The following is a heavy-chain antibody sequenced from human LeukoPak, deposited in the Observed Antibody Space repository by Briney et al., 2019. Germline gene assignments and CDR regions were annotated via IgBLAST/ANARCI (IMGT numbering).Heavy chain of an antibody. CDR1: GGSISSSSYY. D-gene: IGHD3-10*01. V-gene: IGHV4-39*07. CDR2: IYYSGST. Sequence: SETLSLTCTVSGGSISSSSYYWGWIRQRPGKGLEWIGSIYYSGSTYYNPSLKSRVTISVDTSKNQFSLKLSSVTAADTAVYYCARISLMAYGSGSYYLDAFDIWGQGTMVTVSS. J-gene: IGHJ3*02. CDR3: ARISLMAYGSGSYYLDAFDI.